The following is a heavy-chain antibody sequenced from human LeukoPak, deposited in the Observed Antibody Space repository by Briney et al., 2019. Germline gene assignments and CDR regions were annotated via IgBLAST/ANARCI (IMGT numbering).Heavy chain of an antibody. CDR2: MNPNSGNT. CDR3: ARVERYYDILTGLHYYYGMDV. V-gene: IGHV1-8*01. J-gene: IGHJ6*02. D-gene: IGHD3-9*01. CDR1: GYTFSSYD. Sequence: ASVKVSCKASGYTFSSYDINWVRQAAGQGLEWRGWMNPNSGNTGYAQKFQGRVTMTRNTSISTAYMELSSLRSEDTAVYYCARVERYYDILTGLHYYYGMDVWGQGTTVTVSS.